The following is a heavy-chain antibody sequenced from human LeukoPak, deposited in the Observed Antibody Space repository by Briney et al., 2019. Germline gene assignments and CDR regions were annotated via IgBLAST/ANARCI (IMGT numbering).Heavy chain of an antibody. J-gene: IGHJ6*02. CDR1: GFTFSSYG. CDR2: ISYDGSNK. CDR3: AKDSRALWFGELLTGYYYYYGMDV. V-gene: IGHV3-30*18. D-gene: IGHD3-10*01. Sequence: HPGGSLRLSCAASGFTFSSYGMHWVRQAPGKGLEWVAVISYDGSNKYYADSVKGRFTISRDNSKNTLYLQMNSLRAEDTAVYYCAKDSRALWFGELLTGYYYYYGMDVWGQGTTVTVSS.